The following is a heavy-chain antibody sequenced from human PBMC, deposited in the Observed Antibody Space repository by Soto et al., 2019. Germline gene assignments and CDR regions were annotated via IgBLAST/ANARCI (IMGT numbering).Heavy chain of an antibody. J-gene: IGHJ6*03. Sequence: ASVKVSCKASGYTFTSYYMHWVRQAPGQGLEWMGIFNPSGGSTSYAQKFQGRVTMTRDTSTSTVYMELSSLRSEDTAVYYCARGRDYDFWSGYFPYYYYYYMDVWGQGTTVTVSS. CDR3: ARGRDYDFWSGYFPYYYYYYMDV. CDR1: GYTFTSYY. D-gene: IGHD3-3*01. CDR2: FNPSGGST. V-gene: IGHV1-46*03.